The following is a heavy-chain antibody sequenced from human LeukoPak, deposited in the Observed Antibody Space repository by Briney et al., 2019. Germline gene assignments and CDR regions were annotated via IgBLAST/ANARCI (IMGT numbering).Heavy chain of an antibody. Sequence: PSETLSLTCTVSGGSISSHYWSWIRQPPGKGLEWIGYIYYSGSTNYNPSLKSRVTISVDTSKNQFSLKLSSVTAADTAVYYCARAKTLEPRPSNAFDIWGQGTMVTVSS. CDR1: GGSISSHY. J-gene: IGHJ3*02. V-gene: IGHV4-59*08. D-gene: IGHD1-1*01. CDR3: ARAKTLEPRPSNAFDI. CDR2: IYYSGST.